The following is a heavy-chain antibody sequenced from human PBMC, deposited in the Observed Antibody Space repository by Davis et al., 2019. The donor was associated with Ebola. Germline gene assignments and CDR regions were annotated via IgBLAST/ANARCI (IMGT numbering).Heavy chain of an antibody. CDR2: ISYNGRNK. V-gene: IGHV3-30*04. D-gene: IGHD4-11*01. CDR3: ARDWQYDY. CDR1: GFTFTGYS. J-gene: IGHJ4*02. Sequence: PGGSLRLSCAASGFTFTGYSMHWVRQAPGKGLECVAAISYNGRNKDYTDSVKGRFTISRDNSMGTLSLQMNSLRPEDTAVYYCARDWQYDYWGQGTLVTVSS.